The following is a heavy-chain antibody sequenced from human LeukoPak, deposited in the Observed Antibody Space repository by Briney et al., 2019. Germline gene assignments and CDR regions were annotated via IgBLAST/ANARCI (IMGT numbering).Heavy chain of an antibody. V-gene: IGHV3-23*01. J-gene: IGHJ5*02. CDR3: AKDLRYCTNDVCYSNWFDP. Sequence: SCKASGYTFTSYYMHWVRQAPGKGLEWVSAISGSGGSTYNADSVKGRFTISRDNSKSTLYLQMNGLRAEDTAVYYCAKDLRYCTNDVCYSNWFDPWGQGTLVTVSS. D-gene: IGHD2-8*01. CDR2: ISGSGGST. CDR1: GYTFTSYY.